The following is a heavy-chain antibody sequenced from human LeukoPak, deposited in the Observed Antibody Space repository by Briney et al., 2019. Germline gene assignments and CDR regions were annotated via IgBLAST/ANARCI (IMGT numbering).Heavy chain of an antibody. Sequence: GGSLRLSCAASGFTFSSYWMSWVRQAPGKGLEWVANIKQDGSEKHYVDSVKGRFTISRDNAKNSLYLQMNSLRAEDTAVYYCARDRPQSSSTDPYFDYWGQGTLVTVSS. CDR2: IKQDGSEK. V-gene: IGHV3-7*01. D-gene: IGHD1-14*01. CDR1: GFTFSSYW. J-gene: IGHJ4*02. CDR3: ARDRPQSSSTDPYFDY.